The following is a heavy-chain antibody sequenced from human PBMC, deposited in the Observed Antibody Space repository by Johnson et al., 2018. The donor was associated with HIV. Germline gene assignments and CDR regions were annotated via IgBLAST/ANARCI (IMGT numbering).Heavy chain of an antibody. CDR1: GFTFDDYA. J-gene: IGHJ3*02. D-gene: IGHD3-10*01. CDR2: ISWNSGSI. V-gene: IGHV3-9*01. Sequence: VQLVESGGGLVQPGRSLRLSCAASGFTFDDYAMHWVRQAPGKGLEWVSGISWNSGSIGYAGSVKGRFTISRDNSKNTLYLQMNSLRAEDTAVYYCARDPIAFRNYYGSGSAFDIWGQGTMVTVSS. CDR3: ARDPIAFRNYYGSGSAFDI.